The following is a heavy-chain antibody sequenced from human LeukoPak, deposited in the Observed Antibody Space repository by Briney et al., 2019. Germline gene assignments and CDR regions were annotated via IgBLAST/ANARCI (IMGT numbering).Heavy chain of an antibody. D-gene: IGHD3-22*01. CDR2: IFYSGST. CDR3: ARAMYYYAYSGLPTPGLSDY. CDR1: GXSISSGGYY. J-gene: IGHJ4*02. Sequence: PSETLSLTCTVSGXSISSGGYYWSWIRQHPGKGLEWIGYIFYSGSTYYNPSLKSRVTISVDTSKNQFSLKLSSVTAADTAVYYCARAMYYYAYSGLPTPGLSDYWGQGTLVTVSS. V-gene: IGHV4-31*03.